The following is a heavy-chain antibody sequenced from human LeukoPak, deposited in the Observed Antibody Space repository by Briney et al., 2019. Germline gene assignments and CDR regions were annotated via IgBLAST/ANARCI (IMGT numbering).Heavy chain of an antibody. D-gene: IGHD3-16*01. CDR1: GGSISSSSYY. Sequence: SETLSLTCTVSGGSISSSSYYWGWIRQPPGKGLEWIGSIYYSGSTYYNPSLKSRVTISVDTSKNQFSLKLSSVTAADTAVYYCARDQGLSGFGEFMYDAFDIWGQGTMVTVSS. CDR2: IYYSGST. J-gene: IGHJ3*02. V-gene: IGHV4-39*07. CDR3: ARDQGLSGFGEFMYDAFDI.